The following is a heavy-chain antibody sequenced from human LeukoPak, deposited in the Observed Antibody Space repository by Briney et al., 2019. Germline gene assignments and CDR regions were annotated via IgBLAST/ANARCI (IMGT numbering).Heavy chain of an antibody. CDR2: IRYDGSNK. CDR1: GFTFSSYE. J-gene: IGHJ6*03. V-gene: IGHV3-30*02. D-gene: IGHD6-13*01. CDR3: AKDREYLAAAAPKYNYYYYYMDV. Sequence: PGGSLRLSCAASGFTFSSYEMNWVRQAPGKGLEWVAFIRYDGSNKYYADSVKGRFTISRDNSKNTLYLQMNSLRAEDTAVYYCAKDREYLAAAAPKYNYYYYYMDVWGKGTTVTISS.